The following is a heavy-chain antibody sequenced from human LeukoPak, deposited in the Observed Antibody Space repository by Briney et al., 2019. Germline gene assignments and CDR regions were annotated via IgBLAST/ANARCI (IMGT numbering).Heavy chain of an antibody. J-gene: IGHJ6*03. CDR1: GGTFSSYA. V-gene: IGHV1-69*05. CDR3: ARPSNYSSSWPYYYYYMDV. Sequence: ASVKVSCKASGGTFSSYAISWVRQAPGQGLEWMGGITPIFGTANYAQKFQGRVTITTDESTSTAYMELSSLRSEDTAVYYCARPSNYSSSWPYYYYYMDVWGKGTTVTVSS. D-gene: IGHD6-13*01. CDR2: ITPIFGTA.